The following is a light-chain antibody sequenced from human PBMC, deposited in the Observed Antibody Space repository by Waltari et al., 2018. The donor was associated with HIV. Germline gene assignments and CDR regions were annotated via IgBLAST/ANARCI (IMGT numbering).Light chain of an antibody. CDR1: QSFSNY. CDR2: DAS. J-gene: IGKJ1*01. Sequence: EIVLTQSPATMSLSPGQRATLSCRASQSFSNYLAWYQQKPGQAPKLLIYDASNRATGIPARFSVSGSGTDFTLIISSLEPEDSAVYYCQQRGNWPWTFGQGTEVEIK. CDR3: QQRGNWPWT. V-gene: IGKV3-11*01.